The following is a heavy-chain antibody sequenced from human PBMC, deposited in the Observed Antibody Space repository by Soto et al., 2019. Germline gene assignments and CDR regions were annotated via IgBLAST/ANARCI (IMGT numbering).Heavy chain of an antibody. J-gene: IGHJ4*02. V-gene: IGHV4-39*07. CDR2: MYHSGST. D-gene: IGHD2-2*01. CDR3: ARVPVY. Sequence: ASEILSLTCTVSGGSISRSSYYWGWIRQPPGKGLEWIGYMYHSGSTYSNPSLKSRVTISIDRSKNQFSLKLSSVTAADTAVYYCARVPVYWGQGILVTVSS. CDR1: GGSISRSSYY.